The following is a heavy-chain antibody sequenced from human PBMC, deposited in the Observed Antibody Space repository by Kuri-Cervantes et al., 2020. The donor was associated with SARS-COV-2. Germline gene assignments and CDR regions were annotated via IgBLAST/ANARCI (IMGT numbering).Heavy chain of an antibody. V-gene: IGHV3-23*01. CDR2: ISVSGGST. CDR1: GFTFSSYA. Sequence: GESLKISCAASGFTFSSYAMSWVRQAPGKGLEWVSAISVSGGSTYYADSVKGRFTISRDNSKNTLYLQMNSLRAEDTAVYYCAKLAGSNYFYYYGMDVWGQGTTVTVSS. CDR3: AKLAGSNYFYYYGMDV. D-gene: IGHD4-11*01. J-gene: IGHJ6*02.